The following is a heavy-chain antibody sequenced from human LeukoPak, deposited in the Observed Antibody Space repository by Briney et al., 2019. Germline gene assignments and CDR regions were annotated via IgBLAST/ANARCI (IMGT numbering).Heavy chain of an antibody. CDR3: ARGVTARGFYYYMDI. CDR1: GYTFTSYY. J-gene: IGHJ6*03. D-gene: IGHD2-21*02. Sequence: GASVKVSCKASGYTFTSYYIHWVRQAPGQGLEWMGWINPSSGGTNYAQNFQGRVTMTRDTSISTAYMELSRLSSDDTAVYSCARGVTARGFYYYMDIWGSGTTVTISS. V-gene: IGHV1-2*02. CDR2: INPSSGGT.